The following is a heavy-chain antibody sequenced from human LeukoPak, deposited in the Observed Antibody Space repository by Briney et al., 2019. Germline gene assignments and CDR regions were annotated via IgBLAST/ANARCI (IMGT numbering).Heavy chain of an antibody. D-gene: IGHD1-26*01. V-gene: IGHV4-39*07. CDR1: GGSISSSSYY. CDR2: IYYSGST. J-gene: IGHJ4*02. CDR3: AIQWGSGGYDY. Sequence: SETLSLTCTVSGGSISSSSYYWGWIRQPPGKGLEWIGSIYYSGSTYYNPSLKSRVTISVDTSKNQFSLKLSSVTAADTAMYYCAIQWGSGGYDYWGQGTLVTVSS.